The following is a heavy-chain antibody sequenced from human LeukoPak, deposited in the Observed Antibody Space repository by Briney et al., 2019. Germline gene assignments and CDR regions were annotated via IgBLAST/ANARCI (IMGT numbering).Heavy chain of an antibody. V-gene: IGHV4-61*02. J-gene: IGHJ4*02. D-gene: IGHD6-6*01. Sequence: SQTLSLTCTVSGGSISSGSYYWSWIRQPAGKGLEWIGRIYTSGSTNYNPSLKSRVTISVDTSKNQFSLKLSSVTAADTAVYYCAREGTFGYSSSSTDYWGQGTLVTVSS. CDR3: AREGTFGYSSSSTDY. CDR1: GGSISSGSYY. CDR2: IYTSGST.